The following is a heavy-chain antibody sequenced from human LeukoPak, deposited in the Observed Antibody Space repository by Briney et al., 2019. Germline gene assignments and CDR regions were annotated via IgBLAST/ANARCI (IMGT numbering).Heavy chain of an antibody. CDR1: GYSISRGYY. CDR2: IYRRGSI. J-gene: IGHJ3*02. V-gene: IGHV4-38-2*01. CDR3: AGSQLGYCSGGSCYGASDAFDI. D-gene: IGHD2-15*01. Sequence: SETLSLTCGVSGYSISRGYYWGWLRHPPGKGLEWLGSIYRRGSIYYDPSLKSRVPISVDPSKNQFSVKLSSVTAADPAVYYCAGSQLGYCSGGSCYGASDAFDIWGQGTMVTVSS.